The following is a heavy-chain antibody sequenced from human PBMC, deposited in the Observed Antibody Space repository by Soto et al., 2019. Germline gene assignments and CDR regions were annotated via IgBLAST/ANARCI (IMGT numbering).Heavy chain of an antibody. CDR1: GGYISSYY. J-gene: IGHJ6*02. CDR2: IYTSGST. V-gene: IGHV4-4*07. CDR3: ARGARLLYRHYYGIDV. Sequence: SETLCLTCTVSGGYISSYYWSWIRQPAGMGLEWIGRIYTSGSTNYNPSLKSRVTMSVDTSKNQFSLNLSSVTAAETAVYYSARGARLLYRHYYGIDVWGQGTTVTVSS. D-gene: IGHD3-16*02.